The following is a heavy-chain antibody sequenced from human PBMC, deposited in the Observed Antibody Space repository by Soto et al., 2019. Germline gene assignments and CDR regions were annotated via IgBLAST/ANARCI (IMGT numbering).Heavy chain of an antibody. CDR1: GGSFSGYY. CDR2: INHSGST. Sequence: SETLSLTCAVYGGSFSGYYWSWIRQPPGKGLEWIGEINHSGSTNYNPSLKSRVTISVDTSKNQFSLKLSSVTAADTTVYYCAREGQIWFGELSPFDYWGQGTLVTDSS. D-gene: IGHD3-10*01. CDR3: AREGQIWFGELSPFDY. V-gene: IGHV4-34*01. J-gene: IGHJ4*02.